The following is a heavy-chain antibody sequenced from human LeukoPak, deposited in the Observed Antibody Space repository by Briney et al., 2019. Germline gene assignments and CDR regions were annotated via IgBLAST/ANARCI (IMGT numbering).Heavy chain of an antibody. J-gene: IGHJ4*02. CDR3: ARHYDSSGYWYYFDY. V-gene: IGHV4-59*08. Sequence: SETLSLTCTVSGGSISSYYWSWIRQPPGKGQEWIGYIYYSGSTNYNPSLKSRVTVSVDTSENQFSLKLTSVTAADTAVYYCARHYDSSGYWYYFDYWGQGTLVTVSS. CDR1: GGSISSYY. D-gene: IGHD3-22*01. CDR2: IYYSGST.